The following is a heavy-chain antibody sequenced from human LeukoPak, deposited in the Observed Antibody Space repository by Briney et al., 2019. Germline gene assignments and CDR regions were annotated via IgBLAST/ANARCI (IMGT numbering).Heavy chain of an antibody. CDR2: INHSGNT. CDR3: ARGWVYSGYLFDY. Sequence: SETLSLTCAVYGGSFSGYYWSWIRQPPGKGLEWIGEINHSGNTNYNPSLKSRVTISVDTSKNQFSLKLSSVTAADTAVYYCARGWVYSGYLFDYWGQGTLVTVSS. D-gene: IGHD5-12*01. V-gene: IGHV4-34*01. CDR1: GGSFSGYY. J-gene: IGHJ4*02.